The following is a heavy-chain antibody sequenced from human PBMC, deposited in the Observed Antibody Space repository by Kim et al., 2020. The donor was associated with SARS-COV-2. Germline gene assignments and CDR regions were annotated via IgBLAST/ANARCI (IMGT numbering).Heavy chain of an antibody. D-gene: IGHD2-15*01. CDR1: GFTFGDYA. Sequence: GGSLRLSCAASGFTFGDYAMHWVRQAPGKGLEWVSGISWNSGSIGYADSVKGRFTISRDNAKNSLYLQMNSLRAEDTALYYCAKEKGKVVVAAKVGVYYYGMDVWGQGTTVTVSS. V-gene: IGHV3-9*01. CDR2: ISWNSGSI. CDR3: AKEKGKVVVAAKVGVYYYGMDV. J-gene: IGHJ6*02.